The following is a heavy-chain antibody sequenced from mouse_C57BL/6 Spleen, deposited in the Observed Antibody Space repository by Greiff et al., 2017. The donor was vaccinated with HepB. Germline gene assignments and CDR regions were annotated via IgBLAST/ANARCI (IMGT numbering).Heavy chain of an antibody. CDR3: VRPHRYYGSFFDY. V-gene: IGHV10-1*01. CDR1: GFSFNTYA. J-gene: IGHJ2*01. Sequence: EVQLVESGGGLVQPKGSLKLSCAASGFSFNTYAMNWVRQAPGKGLEWVARIRSKSNNYATYYADSVKDRFTISRDDSESMLYLQMNNLKTEDTAMYYCVRPHRYYGSFFDYWGQGTTLTVSS. D-gene: IGHD1-1*01. CDR2: IRSKSNNYAT.